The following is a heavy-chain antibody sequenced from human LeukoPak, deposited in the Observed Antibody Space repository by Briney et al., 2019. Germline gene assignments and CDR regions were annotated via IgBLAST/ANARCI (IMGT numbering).Heavy chain of an antibody. Sequence: LTGGSLRLSCAASGFTFSSYAMHWVRQAPGKGLEWVAVISYDGSNKYYADSVEGRFTISRDNSKNTLYLQMNSLRAEDTAVYYCARVSDSSSSFDLLYPGYWGQGTLVTVSS. D-gene: IGHD6-6*01. J-gene: IGHJ4*02. CDR2: ISYDGSNK. V-gene: IGHV3-30*04. CDR3: ARVSDSSSSFDLLYPGY. CDR1: GFTFSSYA.